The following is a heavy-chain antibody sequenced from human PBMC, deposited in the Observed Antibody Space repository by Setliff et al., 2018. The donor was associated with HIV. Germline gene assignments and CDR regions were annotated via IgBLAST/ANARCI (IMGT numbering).Heavy chain of an antibody. CDR3: ATHTYYYDSSGYYFDAFDI. CDR1: GYTFTEFY. J-gene: IGHJ3*02. CDR2: IYPNTGGT. V-gene: IGHV1-2*02. Sequence: ASVKVSCKASGYTFTEFYVHWVRQAPGEGLEWIGWIYPNTGGTNYAQKFQGRVTMTRDTSISTTYMELSRLRSDDTAVYYCATHTYYYDSSGYYFDAFDIWGQGTMVTVSS. D-gene: IGHD3-22*01.